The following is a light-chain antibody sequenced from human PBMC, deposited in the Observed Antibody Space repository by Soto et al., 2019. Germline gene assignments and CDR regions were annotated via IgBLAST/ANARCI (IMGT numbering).Light chain of an antibody. V-gene: IGLV2-14*01. J-gene: IGLJ3*02. CDR3: SSYTSSSTLV. CDR1: SSDVGGYNY. Sequence: QSVLTQPASVSGSPGQSITISCTGTSSDVGGYNYVSWYQQHPGKAPKLMIYDVSNRPSGVSNRFSGSKSGNTASLTISGLQAEDEADYYCSSYTSSSTLVVGGGTKLNVL. CDR2: DVS.